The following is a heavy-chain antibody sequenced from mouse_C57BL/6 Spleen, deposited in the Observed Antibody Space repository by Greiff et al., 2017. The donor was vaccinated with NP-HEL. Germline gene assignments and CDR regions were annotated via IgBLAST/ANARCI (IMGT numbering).Heavy chain of an antibody. D-gene: IGHD4-1*01. CDR3: ARCLTGSDHAMDY. J-gene: IGHJ4*01. V-gene: IGHV1-52*01. Sequence: QVQLQQPGAELVRPGSSVKLSCKASGYTFTSYWMHWVKQRPIQGLEWIGNIDPSVSETHYNQKFKDKATLTVDKSSSTAYMQLSSLTSEDSAVYYCARCLTGSDHAMDYWGQGTSVTVSS. CDR2: IDPSVSET. CDR1: GYTFTSYW.